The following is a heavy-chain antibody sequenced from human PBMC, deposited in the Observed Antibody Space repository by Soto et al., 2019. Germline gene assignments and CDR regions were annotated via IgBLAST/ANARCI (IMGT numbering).Heavy chain of an antibody. CDR2: INHDGSKT. Sequence: GGSLRLSCAASQFSFSSYWMHWVRQVPGKGPAWVSRINHDGSKTEYADSVKGRFTISRDNTNNTLYLQMNSLRVEDTAMYYCVREPWGFSGTWYDYWGQGTLVTVS. CDR1: QFSFSSYW. J-gene: IGHJ4*02. CDR3: VREPWGFSGTWYDY. V-gene: IGHV3-74*01. D-gene: IGHD6-13*01.